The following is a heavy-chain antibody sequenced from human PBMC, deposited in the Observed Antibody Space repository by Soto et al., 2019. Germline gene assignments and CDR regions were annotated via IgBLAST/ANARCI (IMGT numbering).Heavy chain of an antibody. V-gene: IGHV3-23*01. CDR2: ISGSGGST. CDR1: GFTFSSYA. Sequence: GGSLRLSCAASGFTFSSYAMSWVRQAPGKGLEWVSAISGSGGSTYYADSVKGRFTISRDNSKNTLYLQMNSLRAEDTAVYYCAKDQGSSWYANGMDVWGQGTTVTVSS. J-gene: IGHJ6*02. D-gene: IGHD6-13*01. CDR3: AKDQGSSWYANGMDV.